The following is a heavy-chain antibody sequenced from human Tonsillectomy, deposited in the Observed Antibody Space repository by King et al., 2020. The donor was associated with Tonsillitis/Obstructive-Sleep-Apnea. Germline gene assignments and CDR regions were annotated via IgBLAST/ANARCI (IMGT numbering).Heavy chain of an antibody. CDR2: IYYSGST. J-gene: IGHJ6*02. Sequence: QLQESGPGLVKPSETLSLTCTVSGGSISSYYWSWIRQPPGKGLEWIGYIYYSGSTNYNPSLKSRVTISVDTSKNQFSLKLSSVTAADTAVYYWARHLPPEGLYSSVGYYYGMDVWGQGTTVTVSS. CDR1: GGSISSYY. CDR3: ARHLPPEGLYSSVGYYYGMDV. V-gene: IGHV4-59*08. D-gene: IGHD6-19*01.